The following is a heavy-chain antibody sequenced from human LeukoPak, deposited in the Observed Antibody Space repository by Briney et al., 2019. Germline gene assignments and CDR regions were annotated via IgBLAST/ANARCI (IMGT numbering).Heavy chain of an antibody. J-gene: IGHJ4*02. D-gene: IGHD5-18*01. CDR1: GFTFSSYG. CDR3: AKVSDTAMVEEVY. Sequence: GGSLRLSCAASGFTFSSYGMHWVRQAPGKGLEWVAFIRDDGSNKYYADSVKGRFTISRDNSKNTLYLQMNSLRAEDTAVYYCAKVSDTAMVEEVYWGQGTLVTVSS. CDR2: IRDDGSNK. V-gene: IGHV3-30*02.